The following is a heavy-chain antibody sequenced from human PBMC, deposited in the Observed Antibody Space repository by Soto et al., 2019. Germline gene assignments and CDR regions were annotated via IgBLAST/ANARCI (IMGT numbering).Heavy chain of an antibody. Sequence: GGSLRLSCAASGFTFSNAWMSWVRQAPGKGLEWVGRIKGKTDGGTTDYAAPVKGRFTISRDDSKNTLYLQMNSLKTEDTAVYYCTTDLLVLRYFDWLDYWGQGTLVTVSS. CDR3: TTDLLVLRYFDWLDY. J-gene: IGHJ4*02. D-gene: IGHD3-9*01. CDR2: IKGKTDGGTT. CDR1: GFTFSNAW. V-gene: IGHV3-15*01.